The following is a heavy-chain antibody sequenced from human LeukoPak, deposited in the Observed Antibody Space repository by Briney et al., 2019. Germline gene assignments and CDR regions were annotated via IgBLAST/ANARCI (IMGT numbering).Heavy chain of an antibody. D-gene: IGHD3-22*01. CDR2: IYSGGST. CDR1: EFSVGRNY. Sequence: GGSLRLSCAASEFSVGRNYMTWVRQAPGKGLEWVSLIYSGGSTYYADSVKGRFTISRDNSKNTLYLQMNSLRGEDTAVYYCARGTSSGYFQLYFDYWGQGTLVTVSS. J-gene: IGHJ4*02. V-gene: IGHV3-66*01. CDR3: ARGTSSGYFQLYFDY.